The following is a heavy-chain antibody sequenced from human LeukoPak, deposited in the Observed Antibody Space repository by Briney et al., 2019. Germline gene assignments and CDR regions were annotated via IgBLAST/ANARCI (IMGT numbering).Heavy chain of an antibody. CDR2: MNPNSGNT. CDR1: GYTFTTYD. CDR3: TRERSGNYGMDV. J-gene: IGHJ6*02. Sequence: ASVKVSCKASGYTFTTYDINWVRQATGQGLEWMGWMNPNSGNTGYAHKFQGRVTMTRNTSINTAYMELSSLRSEDTAVYFCTRERSGNYGMDVWGQGTLVTVSS. V-gene: IGHV1-8*01. D-gene: IGHD2-15*01.